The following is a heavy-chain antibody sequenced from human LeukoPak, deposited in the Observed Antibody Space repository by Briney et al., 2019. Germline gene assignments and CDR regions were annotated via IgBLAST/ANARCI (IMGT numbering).Heavy chain of an antibody. Sequence: PGGSLRLSCAASGFTFSSYWMNWVRQAPGKGLEWVSYISSSSSTIYYADSVKGRFTISRDNAKNSLYLQMNSLRAEDTAVYYCARDREWELQRGDSFDYWGQGTLVTVSS. J-gene: IGHJ4*02. D-gene: IGHD1-26*01. CDR2: ISSSSSTI. CDR3: ARDREWELQRGDSFDY. V-gene: IGHV3-48*01. CDR1: GFTFSSYW.